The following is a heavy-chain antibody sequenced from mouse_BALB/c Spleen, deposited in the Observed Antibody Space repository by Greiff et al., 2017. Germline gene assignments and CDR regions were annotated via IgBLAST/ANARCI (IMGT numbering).Heavy chain of an antibody. CDR1: GYTFTSYW. CDR2: INPSTGYT. Sequence: VQLQESGAELAKPGASVKMSCKASGYTFTSYWMHWVKQRPGQGLEWIGYINPSTGYTEYNQKFKDKATLTADKSSSTAYMQLSSLTSEDSAVYDCARKKYGNYDAMDYWGQGTSVTVSS. V-gene: IGHV1-7*01. J-gene: IGHJ4*01. D-gene: IGHD2-10*02. CDR3: ARKKYGNYDAMDY.